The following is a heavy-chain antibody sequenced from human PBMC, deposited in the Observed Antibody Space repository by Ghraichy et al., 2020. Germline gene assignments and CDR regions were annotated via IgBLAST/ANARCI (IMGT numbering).Heavy chain of an antibody. J-gene: IGHJ6*02. CDR3: ASLTYYDFWSGLGDMDV. CDR2: IYYSGST. Sequence: SETLSLTRTVSGGSVSSSTNHWGWIRQSPGKGLEWIGSIYYSGSTYYNPSLKSRVTISVDTSKNQFSLKLSSVTAADTAVYYCASLTYYDFWSGLGDMDVWGQGTTVTVSS. CDR1: GGSVSSSTNH. V-gene: IGHV4-39*01. D-gene: IGHD3-3*01.